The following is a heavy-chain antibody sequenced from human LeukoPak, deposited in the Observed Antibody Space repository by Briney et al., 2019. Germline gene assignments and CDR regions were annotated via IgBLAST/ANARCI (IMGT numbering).Heavy chain of an antibody. Sequence: SETLSLTCTVSGGSITNYYWNWIRQSAGKGLGGLGRINTSGNTKYNPSLKSRVTISLDKSKNQFSLKLTSATAADTAVYYCARDGGSSWYLVWFDPWGQGTLVTVSS. V-gene: IGHV4-4*07. CDR1: GGSITNYY. CDR3: ARDGGSSWYLVWFDP. CDR2: INTSGNT. D-gene: IGHD6-13*01. J-gene: IGHJ5*02.